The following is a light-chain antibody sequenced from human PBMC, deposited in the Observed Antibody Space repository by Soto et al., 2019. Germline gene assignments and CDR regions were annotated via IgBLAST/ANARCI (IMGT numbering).Light chain of an antibody. V-gene: IGLV2-8*01. CDR3: SSYAGSNYDV. Sequence: QSVLTQPPSASGSPGQSVTISCTGTSSDIGGYNYVSWYQQHPGKAPKLIIYEVNKRPSEVPDRFSGSKSGNTASLTVSGLQAEDEADYFCSSYAGSNYDVFGTGTKLTVL. CDR1: SSDIGGYNY. J-gene: IGLJ1*01. CDR2: EVN.